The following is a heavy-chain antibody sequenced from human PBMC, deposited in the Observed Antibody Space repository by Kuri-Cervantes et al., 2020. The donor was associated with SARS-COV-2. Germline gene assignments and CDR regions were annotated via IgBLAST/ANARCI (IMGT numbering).Heavy chain of an antibody. D-gene: IGHD1-26*01. CDR1: GFTFSSYS. Sequence: GGSLRLSCAASGFTFSSYSMNWVRQAPGKGLEWVSSISSSNTYIYYADSVKGRFTISRDDAKNSLYLQMNSLRDDDSAVYYCTRRSRWEGRYYFFDLWGRGTLVTVSS. CDR2: ISSSNTYI. V-gene: IGHV3-21*01. J-gene: IGHJ2*01. CDR3: TRRSRWEGRYYFFDL.